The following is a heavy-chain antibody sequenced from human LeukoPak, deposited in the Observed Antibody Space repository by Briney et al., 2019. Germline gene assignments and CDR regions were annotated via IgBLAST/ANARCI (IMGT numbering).Heavy chain of an antibody. Sequence: SETLSLTCAVYGGSFSGYYWSWIRQPPGKGLEWVGEINHSGSTNYNPSLKSRVTISVDTSKNQFSLKLSSVTAADTAVYYCPRGPEKNVWGSYRYMGFAYWGQGTLVTVSS. J-gene: IGHJ4*02. D-gene: IGHD3-16*02. V-gene: IGHV4-34*01. CDR3: PRGPEKNVWGSYRYMGFAY. CDR1: GGSFSGYY. CDR2: INHSGST.